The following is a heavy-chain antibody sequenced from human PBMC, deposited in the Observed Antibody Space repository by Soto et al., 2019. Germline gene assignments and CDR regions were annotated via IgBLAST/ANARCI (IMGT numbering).Heavy chain of an antibody. CDR3: ARDSPHTAASPYYYYNRDV. Sequence: ASVQGSCNASAYTFTSYSMHWVRQAPGQRLEWMGWINAGNGNTKYSQKFQGRVTITRDTSASTAYMELSSLRSEDTAVYYCARDSPHTAASPYYYYNRDVWGQGTTVTVS. J-gene: IGHJ6*02. V-gene: IGHV1-3*01. CDR1: AYTFTSYS. CDR2: INAGNGNT. D-gene: IGHD6-6*01.